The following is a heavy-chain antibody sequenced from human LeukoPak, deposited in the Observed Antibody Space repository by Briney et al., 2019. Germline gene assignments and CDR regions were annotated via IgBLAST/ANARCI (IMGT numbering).Heavy chain of an antibody. D-gene: IGHD1-26*01. J-gene: IGHJ6*03. V-gene: IGHV3-23*01. CDR1: GFTFSSYA. Sequence: GGSLRLSCAASGFTFSSYAMNWVCQAPGKGLEWVSHISGSGISTYYADSVKGRFTFSRDNSKNTLYLQMNSLRAEDTAVYYCAKSGSHQAYYYYYYMDVWGKGTTVTISS. CDR2: ISGSGIST. CDR3: AKSGSHQAYYYYYYMDV.